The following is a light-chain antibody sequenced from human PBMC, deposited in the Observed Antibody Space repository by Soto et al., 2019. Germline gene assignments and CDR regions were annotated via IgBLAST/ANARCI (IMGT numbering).Light chain of an antibody. J-gene: IGLJ2*01. CDR3: SSYAGNNNLV. CDR2: DVT. V-gene: IGLV2-11*01. Sequence: QSPLTQPRSVSGSPGQSVSISCTGTISDVAGYNYVSWYQHHPGKAPKLLISDVTKRPSWVPDRFSGSKSGNTASLTISELQAEDEADYYCSSYAGNNNLVFGGGTKLTVL. CDR1: ISDVAGYNY.